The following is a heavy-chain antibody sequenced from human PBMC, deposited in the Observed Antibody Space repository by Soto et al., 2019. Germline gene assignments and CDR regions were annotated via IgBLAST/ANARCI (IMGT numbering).Heavy chain of an antibody. CDR3: ARDARQQLADY. D-gene: IGHD6-13*01. V-gene: IGHV1-18*03. CDR2: INTYTGNT. J-gene: IGHJ4*02. Sequence: ASVKVSCKTSGYTFTSFGISWVRQAPGQGLEWMGWINTYTGNTNYAQKFQGRVTMTTDTSTSTAYMELWSLRSDDMAVYYCARDARQQLADYWAQGTLVTVSS. CDR1: GYTFTSFG.